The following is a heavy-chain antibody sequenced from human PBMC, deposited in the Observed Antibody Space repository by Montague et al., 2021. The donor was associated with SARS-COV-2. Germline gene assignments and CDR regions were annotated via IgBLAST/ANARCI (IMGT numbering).Heavy chain of an antibody. D-gene: IGHD1-26*01. CDR3: ARKVGLADCFDF. CDR2: ISSTGST. J-gene: IGHJ4*01. Sequence: SETLSLTCSVSGDSFTYFYWSWIRQSPGKGLEWIGYISSTGSTNYNPPFKSRFTISVDTSENQSSLKVTSVTAADTAVYYCARKVGLADCFDFWGHGTLVTVSS. CDR1: GDSFTYFY. V-gene: IGHV4-59*01.